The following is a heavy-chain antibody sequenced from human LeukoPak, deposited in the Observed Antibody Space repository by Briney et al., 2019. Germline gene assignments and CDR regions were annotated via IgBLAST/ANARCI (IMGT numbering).Heavy chain of an antibody. Sequence: ASVKVSCKASGYTFTSYAMHWVRQAPGQRLEWMGWINAGNGNTKYSQEFQGRVTITRDTSASTAYMELSSLTSDDTAVYYCAKDSFTGYSSSWCPDYWGQGTLVTVSS. CDR2: INAGNGNT. J-gene: IGHJ4*02. V-gene: IGHV1-3*01. CDR1: GYTFTSYA. D-gene: IGHD6-13*01. CDR3: AKDSFTGYSSSWCPDY.